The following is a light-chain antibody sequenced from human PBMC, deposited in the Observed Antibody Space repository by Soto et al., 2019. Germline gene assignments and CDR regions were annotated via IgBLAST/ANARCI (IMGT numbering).Light chain of an antibody. CDR2: RNN. CDR1: SSNIGSNY. Sequence: QSVLTQPPSASGTPGQRVTISCSGSSSNIGSNYVYWYQQLPGTAPKLLIYRNNQRPSGVPDRFSGSKSGTSASLAISGLRSEDEADYYCISYTGSSTSYVFGSGTKVTVL. V-gene: IGLV1-47*01. J-gene: IGLJ1*01. CDR3: ISYTGSSTSYV.